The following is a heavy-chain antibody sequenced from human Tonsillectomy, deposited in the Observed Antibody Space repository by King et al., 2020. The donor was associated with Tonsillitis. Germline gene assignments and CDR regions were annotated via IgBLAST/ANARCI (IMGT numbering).Heavy chain of an antibody. V-gene: IGHV4-31*03. Sequence: VQLQESGPGLVKPSQTLYLTCTVSGGSISSGGYYWSWIRQHPGKGLEWIGYIYYSGSTYYNPSLKSRVTISVDTSKNQFSLKLSSVTAADTAVYYYARGTRPAQYGDRYYYFDYWGQGTLVTVSS. D-gene: IGHD5-24*01. J-gene: IGHJ4*02. CDR3: ARGTRPAQYGDRYYYFDY. CDR1: GGSISSGGYY. CDR2: IYYSGST.